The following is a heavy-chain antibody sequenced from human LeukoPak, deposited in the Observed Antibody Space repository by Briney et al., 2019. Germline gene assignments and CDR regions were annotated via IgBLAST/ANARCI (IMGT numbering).Heavy chain of an antibody. CDR3: TVSSGYSYGPALDYYYYYGMDV. CDR2: IKSKTDGGTT. Sequence: GGSLRLSCAASGFTFSNAWMSWVRQAPGKGLEWVGRIKSKTDGGTTDYAAPVKGRFTSSRDDSKNTLYLQMNSLKTEDTAVYYCTVSSGYSYGPALDYYYYYGMDVWGQGTTVTVSS. CDR1: GFTFSNAW. V-gene: IGHV3-15*01. J-gene: IGHJ6*02. D-gene: IGHD5-18*01.